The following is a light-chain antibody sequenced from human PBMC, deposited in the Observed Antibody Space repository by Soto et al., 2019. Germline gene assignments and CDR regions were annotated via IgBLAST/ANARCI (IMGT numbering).Light chain of an antibody. CDR1: QGINNL. J-gene: IGKJ5*01. CDR2: TAS. V-gene: IGKV1D-16*01. CDR3: QQYNSFPRT. Sequence: DIQMTQSPASLSASLGERVTITCRASQGINNLLAWYQQKPGQAPKSLIKTASIMQSGVPSRFSGSGSETDFTLTISSLQPEDFATYYCQQYNSFPRTFGQGTQLEI.